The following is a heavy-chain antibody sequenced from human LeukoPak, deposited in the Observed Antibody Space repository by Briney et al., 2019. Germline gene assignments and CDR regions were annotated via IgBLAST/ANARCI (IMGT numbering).Heavy chain of an antibody. Sequence: ASVKVSCKSSGYTFTSYYMHWVRQAPGQGLEWMGIINPSGGSTSYAQKFQGRVTMTRDTSTSTVYTELSSLRSEDTAVYYCATLARTTLYNDYWGQGTLVTVSS. J-gene: IGHJ4*02. CDR3: ATLARTTLYNDY. CDR2: INPSGGST. CDR1: GYTFTSYY. V-gene: IGHV1-46*01. D-gene: IGHD1-26*01.